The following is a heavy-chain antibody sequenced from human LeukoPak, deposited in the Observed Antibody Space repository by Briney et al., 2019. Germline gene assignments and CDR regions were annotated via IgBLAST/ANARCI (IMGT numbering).Heavy chain of an antibody. CDR1: GGSFSGYC. V-gene: IGHV4-34*01. J-gene: IGHJ4*02. Sequence: SETLSLTCGVYGGSFSGYCWSWIRQPPGKGLEWIGEINHSGSNNYNPSLKSRVTISVDTSKNQFALKLNSVTAADTAVYYCARGGFRAAAGTALWHWGQGTLVTVSS. CDR3: ARGGFRAAAGTALWH. D-gene: IGHD6-13*01. CDR2: INHSGSN.